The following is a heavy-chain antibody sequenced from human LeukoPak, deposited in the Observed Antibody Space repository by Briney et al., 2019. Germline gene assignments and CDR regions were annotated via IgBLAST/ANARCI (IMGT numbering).Heavy chain of an antibody. Sequence: SVKVSCKASGGTFSSYAISWVRQAPGQGLEWMGGIIPIFGTANYAQKFQGRVTITTDESTSTAYMELSSLRSEDTAVYYCAKKDSSSWYSAFDIWGQGTMVTVSS. CDR1: GGTFSSYA. CDR3: AKKDSSSWYSAFDI. V-gene: IGHV1-69*05. J-gene: IGHJ3*02. D-gene: IGHD6-13*01. CDR2: IIPIFGTA.